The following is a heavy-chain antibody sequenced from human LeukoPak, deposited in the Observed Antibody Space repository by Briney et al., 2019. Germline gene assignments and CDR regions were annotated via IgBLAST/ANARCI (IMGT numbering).Heavy chain of an antibody. CDR3: AREPHRVSGLNWFDP. Sequence: PSETLSLTCTVSGGSISISTTTYYWGWIRQPPGKGLEWIGSIYYSGSTYYNPSLKSRVTISVDTSKNQFSLKLSSVTAADTAVYYCAREPHRVSGLNWFDPWGQGTLVTVSS. J-gene: IGHJ5*02. D-gene: IGHD6-13*01. CDR2: IYYSGST. CDR1: GGSISISTTTYY. V-gene: IGHV4-39*07.